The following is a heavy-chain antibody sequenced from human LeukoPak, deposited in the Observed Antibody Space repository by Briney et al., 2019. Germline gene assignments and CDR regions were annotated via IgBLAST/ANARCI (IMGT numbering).Heavy chain of an antibody. J-gene: IGHJ4*02. CDR1: GFTFSTQS. V-gene: IGHV3-33*01. CDR2: IWYDGSNK. D-gene: IGHD3-10*01. Sequence: GGSLRLSCAASGFTFSTQSMHWVRQAPGKGLEWVALIWYDGSNKYYADSVKGRFTISRDNSKNTLYLQMNSLRVEDTAVYYCARDLRKGSYFDCWGQGTLVTVSS. CDR3: ARDLRKGSYFDC.